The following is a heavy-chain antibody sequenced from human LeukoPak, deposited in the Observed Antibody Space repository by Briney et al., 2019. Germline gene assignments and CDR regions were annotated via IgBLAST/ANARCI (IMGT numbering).Heavy chain of an antibody. V-gene: IGHV3-48*01. D-gene: IGHD2-2*01. CDR2: ISSSSSTI. CDR3: ARKPRPCRFCSSTSCPYYYMDV. CDR1: GFTFSGYS. Sequence: PRGSLRLSCAASGFTFSGYSMNWVRQAPGKGLEWVSYISSSSSTIYHVDAVKGRFNSSRDNAKNSLYLQMNSLRAEDTAVYYCARKPRPCRFCSSTSCPYYYMDVWGKGTTVTVSS. J-gene: IGHJ6*03.